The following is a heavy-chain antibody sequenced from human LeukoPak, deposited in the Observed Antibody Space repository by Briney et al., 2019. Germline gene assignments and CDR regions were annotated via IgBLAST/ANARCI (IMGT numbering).Heavy chain of an antibody. D-gene: IGHD6-6*01. CDR2: IYYSGST. Sequence: PSETLSLTCTVSGGSISSGGYYWSWIRQHPGKGLEWIGYIYYSGSTYYNPSLKSRVTISVDTSKNQFSLKLSSVTAADTAVYYCARVKPIAARPFDYWGQGTLVTVSS. J-gene: IGHJ4*02. V-gene: IGHV4-31*03. CDR1: GGSISSGGYY. CDR3: ARVKPIAARPFDY.